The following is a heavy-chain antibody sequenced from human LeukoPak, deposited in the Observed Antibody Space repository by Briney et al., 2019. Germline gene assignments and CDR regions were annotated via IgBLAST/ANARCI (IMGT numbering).Heavy chain of an antibody. V-gene: IGHV1-8*01. J-gene: IGHJ3*02. D-gene: IGHD1-1*01. Sequence: ASVKVSCKASGYTFTIYDINWVRQAPGQGLEWMGWMNPNSGNTGYAQKFQGRVTMTRNTSISTAYMELSSLRSEDTAVYYCAREWNEDAFDIWGQGTMVTVSS. CDR2: MNPNSGNT. CDR3: AREWNEDAFDI. CDR1: GYTFTIYD.